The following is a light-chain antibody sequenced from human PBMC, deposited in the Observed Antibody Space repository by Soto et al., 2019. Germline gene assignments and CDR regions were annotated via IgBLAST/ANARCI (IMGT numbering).Light chain of an antibody. Sequence: DIVMTQSPLSLPVTPGEPASMSCRCSESLLHSNGYNYLDWYLQKAGQSPPLLIYLGSTRSSGVPDRFSGSGSGTDFTLKISRVEAEDVGVYYCMQTLQTTWTFGQGTKVDI. CDR2: LGS. J-gene: IGKJ1*01. CDR3: MQTLQTTWT. CDR1: ESLLHSNGYNY. V-gene: IGKV2-28*01.